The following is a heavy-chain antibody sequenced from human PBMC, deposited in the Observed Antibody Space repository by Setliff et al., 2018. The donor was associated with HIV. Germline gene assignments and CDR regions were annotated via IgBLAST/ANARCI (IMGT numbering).Heavy chain of an antibody. Sequence: SETLSLTCGVSGFYISRGYYWGWIRQPPGKGLEWIGNIKHSGRNYYNPSLKSRVTISVDTSKNQFSLKLTSVTAADTAVYYCARVISSWSAYYIDYWGQGTLVTVSS. CDR2: IKHSGRN. CDR1: GFYISRGYY. J-gene: IGHJ4*02. D-gene: IGHD3-3*01. V-gene: IGHV4-38-2*01. CDR3: ARVISSWSAYYIDY.